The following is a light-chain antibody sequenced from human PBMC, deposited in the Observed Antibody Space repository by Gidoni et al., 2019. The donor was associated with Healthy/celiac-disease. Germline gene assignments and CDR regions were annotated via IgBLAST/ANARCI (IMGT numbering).Light chain of an antibody. CDR3: QQYNNWPPLT. CDR1: PSVSSN. V-gene: IGKV3-15*01. J-gene: IGKJ4*01. CDR2: GAS. Sequence: EILMTQTPATLSVSPGERATLSCRASPSVSSNLAWYQQKPGQAPGLLIYGASTRATGIPARFSGSGSGTEFTLTISSLQSEDFAVYYCQQYNNWPPLTFGGGTKVEIK.